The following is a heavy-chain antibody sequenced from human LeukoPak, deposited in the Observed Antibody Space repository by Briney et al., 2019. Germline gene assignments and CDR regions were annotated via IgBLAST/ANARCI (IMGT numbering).Heavy chain of an antibody. D-gene: IGHD3-16*02. CDR2: IYYSGST. J-gene: IGHJ6*03. Sequence: PSQTLSLTCTVSGGSISSGGYYRSWIRQHPGKGLEWIGYIYYSGSTYYNPSLKSRVTISVDTSKNQFSLKLSSVTAADTAVYYCARAYYDYVWGSYRDYYMDVWGKGTTVTVSS. V-gene: IGHV4-31*03. CDR3: ARAYYDYVWGSYRDYYMDV. CDR1: GGSISSGGYY.